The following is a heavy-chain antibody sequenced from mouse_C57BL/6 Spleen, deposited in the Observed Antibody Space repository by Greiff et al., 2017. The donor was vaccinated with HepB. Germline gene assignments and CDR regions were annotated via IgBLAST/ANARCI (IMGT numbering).Heavy chain of an antibody. CDR1: GYAFSSSW. Sequence: VQLQQSGPELVKPGASVKISCKASGYAFSSSWMNWVKQRPGKGLEWIGRIYPGDGDTNYNGKFKGKATLTADKSSSTAYMQLSSLTSEDSAVYFCASSLTGTDYFDYWGQGTTLTVSS. D-gene: IGHD4-1*01. CDR3: ASSLTGTDYFDY. J-gene: IGHJ2*01. CDR2: IYPGDGDT. V-gene: IGHV1-82*01.